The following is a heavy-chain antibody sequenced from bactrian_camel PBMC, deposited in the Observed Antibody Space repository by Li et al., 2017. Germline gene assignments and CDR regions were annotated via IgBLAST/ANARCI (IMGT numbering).Heavy chain of an antibody. CDR2: INSVGGST. V-gene: IGHV3S31*01. J-gene: IGHJ4*01. CDR3: AAFIVGLGYVFTY. CDR1: GFTFSVAT. D-gene: IGHD5*01. Sequence: GGGLVQPGGSLRLSCAASGFTFSVATMSWVQQAPGKGLEWVSSINSVGGSTYYADSVKGRFTISRDNAKNTLYLHMNSLKTEDTAVYYCAAFIVGLGYVFTYWGQGTQVTVS.